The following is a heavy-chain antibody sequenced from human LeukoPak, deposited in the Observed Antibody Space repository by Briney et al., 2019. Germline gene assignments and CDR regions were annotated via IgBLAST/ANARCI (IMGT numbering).Heavy chain of an antibody. CDR3: ARDTSIAAAGIDY. D-gene: IGHD6-13*01. Sequence: PSETLSLTCTVSGGSISSSSYYWGWIRQPPGKGLEWIGSIYYSGSTYYNPSLKSRVTISADTSKNQFSLKLSSLTAADTAVYYCARDTSIAAAGIDYWGQGTLVTVSS. J-gene: IGHJ4*02. CDR2: IYYSGST. CDR1: GGSISSSSYY. V-gene: IGHV4-39*07.